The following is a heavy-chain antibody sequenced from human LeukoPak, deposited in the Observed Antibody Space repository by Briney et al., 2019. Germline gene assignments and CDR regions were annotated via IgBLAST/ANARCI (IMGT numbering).Heavy chain of an antibody. D-gene: IGHD6-13*01. CDR3: ASVRAAAYYYYYMDV. V-gene: IGHV3-21*01. CDR2: ISSSSSYI. CDR1: GFTFSSYA. J-gene: IGHJ6*03. Sequence: GGSLRLSCAASGFTFSSYAMHWVRQAPGKGLEWVSSISSSSSYIYYADSVKGRFTISRDNAKNSLYLQMNSLRAEDTAVYYCASVRAAAYYYYYMDVWGKGTTVTVSS.